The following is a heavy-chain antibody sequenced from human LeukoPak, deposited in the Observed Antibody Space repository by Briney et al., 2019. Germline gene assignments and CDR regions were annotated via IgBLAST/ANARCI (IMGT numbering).Heavy chain of an antibody. V-gene: IGHV3-9*01. Sequence: SLRLSCAASGFTFDDYAMHWVRQAPGKGLEWVSGISWNSGSIGYADSVKGRFTISRDNAKNSLYLQMNSLRAEDTAVYYCARLKQWPDAFDIWGQGTMVTVSS. CDR1: GFTFDDYA. CDR3: ARLKQWPDAFDI. D-gene: IGHD6-19*01. J-gene: IGHJ3*02. CDR2: ISWNSGSI.